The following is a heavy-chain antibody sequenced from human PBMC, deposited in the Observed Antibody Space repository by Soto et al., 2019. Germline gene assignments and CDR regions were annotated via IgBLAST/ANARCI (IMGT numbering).Heavy chain of an antibody. J-gene: IGHJ4*02. CDR3: AKSSGYYDSRARCDY. CDR1: GFSFNSFA. CDR2: ISGDGYST. Sequence: EVQLLESGGGLVQPGGSLRLSCAASGFSFNSFAMSWVRQAPGKGLEWVSAISGDGYSTYYADSVKGRVTVSRDNSNNTHYLQMDSLRAEDTAVYYCAKSSGYYDSRARCDYWGQGSLVTVSS. V-gene: IGHV3-23*01. D-gene: IGHD3-22*01.